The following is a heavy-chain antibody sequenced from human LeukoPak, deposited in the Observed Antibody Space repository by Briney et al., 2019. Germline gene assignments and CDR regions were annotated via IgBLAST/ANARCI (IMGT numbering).Heavy chain of an antibody. Sequence: PSQTLSLTCTVSGGSISSGSYYWSWIRQPAGKGLEWIGRIYTSGSTNYNPSLNSRVTISVDTSKNQFSLKLSSVTAADTAVYYCARVAGVEVAPATSYWGQGTLVTVSS. CDR2: IYTSGST. CDR3: ARVAGVEVAPATSY. J-gene: IGHJ4*02. D-gene: IGHD2-15*01. CDR1: GGSISSGSYY. V-gene: IGHV4-61*02.